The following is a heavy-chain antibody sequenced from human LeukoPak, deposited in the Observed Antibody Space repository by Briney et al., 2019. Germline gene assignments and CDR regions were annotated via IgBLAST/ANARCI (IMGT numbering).Heavy chain of an antibody. CDR2: ISSSGSTI. J-gene: IGHJ4*02. D-gene: IGHD3-22*01. Sequence: LSLTCAVYGGSFSGYYWSWIRQAPGKGLEWVSYISSSGSTIYYADSVKGRLTISRDNAKNSLYLQMNSLRAEDTAVYYCARDSRYYYDSSGYSDYWGQGTLVTVSS. V-gene: IGHV3-11*01. CDR1: GGSFSGYY. CDR3: ARDSRYYYDSSGYSDY.